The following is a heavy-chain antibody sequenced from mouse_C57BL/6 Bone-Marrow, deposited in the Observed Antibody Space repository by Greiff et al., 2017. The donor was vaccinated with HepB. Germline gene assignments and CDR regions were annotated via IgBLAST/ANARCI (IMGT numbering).Heavy chain of an antibody. CDR2: INPGSGGT. Sequence: QVQLKESGAELVRPGTSVKVSCKASGYAFTNYLIEWVKQRPGQGLEWIGVINPGSGGTNYNEKFKGKATLTADKSSSTAYMQLSSLTSEDSAVYFCAREGYYGNYDYWGQGTTLTVSS. J-gene: IGHJ2*01. V-gene: IGHV1-54*01. D-gene: IGHD2-1*01. CDR3: AREGYYGNYDY. CDR1: GYAFTNYL.